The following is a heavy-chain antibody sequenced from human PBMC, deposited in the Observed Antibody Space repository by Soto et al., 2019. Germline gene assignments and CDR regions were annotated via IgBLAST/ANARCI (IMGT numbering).Heavy chain of an antibody. Sequence: GGSLRLSCAASGFTFSSYDMHWVRQATGKGLEWVSAIGTAGDTYYPGSVKGRFTISRENAKNSLYLQMNSLRAEDTAVYYCARASYYYDSSGYYFFDYWGQGTLVTVSS. D-gene: IGHD3-22*01. V-gene: IGHV3-13*01. CDR3: ARASYYYDSSGYYFFDY. CDR1: GFTFSSYD. CDR2: IGTAGDT. J-gene: IGHJ4*02.